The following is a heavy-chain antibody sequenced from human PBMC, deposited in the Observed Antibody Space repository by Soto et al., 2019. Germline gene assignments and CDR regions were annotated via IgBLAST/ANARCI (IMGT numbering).Heavy chain of an antibody. D-gene: IGHD6-19*01. Sequence: QLQLQESGPGLVKASETLSLTCTVSGGSITRNNHFWGWIRQSPGKGLEWIGSIQYGGTTNYNPSLKSRVIMSAETSKTQFSLMMTSVTAADTAVYYCARLGSSGWYQGSYFDYWGQGTLVTVSS. J-gene: IGHJ4*02. CDR2: IQYGGTT. V-gene: IGHV4-39*01. CDR3: ARLGSSGWYQGSYFDY. CDR1: GGSITRNNHF.